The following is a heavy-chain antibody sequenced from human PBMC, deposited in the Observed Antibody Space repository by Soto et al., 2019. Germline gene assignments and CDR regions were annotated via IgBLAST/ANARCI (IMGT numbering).Heavy chain of an antibody. D-gene: IGHD4-17*01. CDR2: IDPSDSYT. V-gene: IGHV5-10-1*01. CDR3: ARHGDYDYYYYGMDV. CDR1: GYSFTIYW. Sequence: GESLKISCKGSGYSFTIYWISWVRQMPGKGLEWMGRIDPSDSYTNYSPSFQGHVTISADKSISTAYLQWSSLKASDTAMYYCARHGDYDYYYYGMDVWGQGTTVTVSS. J-gene: IGHJ6*02.